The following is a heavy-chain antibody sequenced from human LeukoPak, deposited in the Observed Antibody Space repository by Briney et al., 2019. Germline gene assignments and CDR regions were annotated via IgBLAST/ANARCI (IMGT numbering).Heavy chain of an antibody. D-gene: IGHD3-22*01. CDR1: GLTFSSYG. J-gene: IGHJ6*04. V-gene: IGHV3-30*18. CDR3: AELGITMIRGV. CDR2: ISYDGSNK. Sequence: GRPLRLSCAASGLTFSSYGMHWVRQAPGKGLEWVAVISYDGSNKYYADSVKGRFTISRDNSKNTLYLQMNSLRAEDTAVYYCAELGITMIRGVWGKGTTVTISS.